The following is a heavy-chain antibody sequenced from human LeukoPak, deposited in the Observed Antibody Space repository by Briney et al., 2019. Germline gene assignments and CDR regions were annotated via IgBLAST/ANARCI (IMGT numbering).Heavy chain of an antibody. V-gene: IGHV3-9*03. CDR1: GFTFDDYA. D-gene: IGHD5-18*01. CDR2: ISWNSGSI. Sequence: GGSLRLSCAASGFTFDDYAMHWVRQAPGKGLEWVSGISWNSGSIGYADSVKGRFTISRDNAKNSLYLQMNSLRAEDMALNYCAKDSGIQSFDYWGQGTLVTVSS. CDR3: AKDSGIQSFDY. J-gene: IGHJ4*02.